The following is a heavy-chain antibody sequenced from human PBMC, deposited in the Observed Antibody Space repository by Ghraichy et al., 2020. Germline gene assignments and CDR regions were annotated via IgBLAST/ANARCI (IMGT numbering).Heavy chain of an antibody. CDR1: GFTFSSYS. Sequence: LSLTCAASGFTFSSYSMNWVRQAPGKGLEWVSYISSSSSTIYYADSVKGRFTISRDNAKNSLYLQMNSLRDEDTAVYYCATSYSSSSNPWGQGTLVTVSS. D-gene: IGHD6-6*01. CDR3: ATSYSSSSNP. J-gene: IGHJ5*02. V-gene: IGHV3-48*02. CDR2: ISSSSSTI.